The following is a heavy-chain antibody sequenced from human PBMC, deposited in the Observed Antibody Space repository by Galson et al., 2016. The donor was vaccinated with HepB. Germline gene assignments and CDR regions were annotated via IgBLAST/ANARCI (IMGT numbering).Heavy chain of an antibody. J-gene: IGHJ4*02. Sequence: SVKVSCKASGDSFSSYGFSWVRQAPGIGLQWMGGIIPLSGIIKYAPKFRGRAPITADMSTSTFYMDLSSLTSEDTAVYYCAVDLGGNFDFWGQGTLVTVSS. CDR2: IIPLSGII. CDR1: GDSFSSYG. CDR3: AVDLGGNFDF. V-gene: IGHV1-69*10. D-gene: IGHD2-15*01.